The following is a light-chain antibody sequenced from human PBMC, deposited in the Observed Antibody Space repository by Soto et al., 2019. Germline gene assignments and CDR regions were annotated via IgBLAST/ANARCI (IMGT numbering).Light chain of an antibody. V-gene: IGKV3-15*01. J-gene: IGKJ4*01. Sequence: IPIPRSSYTRNEAARGRGPHARRASQSVSSNLAWYEQRPGQAPRLLSYGASTRATGIPARFSGSVSGTECTLTSSSLQSEDFAGYFCQEYKNWPLSCGGGAKGDIK. CDR3: QEYKNWPLS. CDR2: GAS. CDR1: QSVSSN.